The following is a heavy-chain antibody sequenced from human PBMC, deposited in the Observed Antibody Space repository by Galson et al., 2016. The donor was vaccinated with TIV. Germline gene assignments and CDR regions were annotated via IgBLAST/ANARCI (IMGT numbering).Heavy chain of an antibody. J-gene: IGHJ4*02. CDR1: GFSFSDYG. Sequence: LRLSCAASGFSFSDYGLHWVRQAPGRGLEWLAVISYDGSYKYHADSVKGRFTISRDNTKNTVSLQMNSLRPEDTGVYYCAKDPRLYGDYLLAYFDFWGQGDLVTVST. V-gene: IGHV3-30*18. CDR2: ISYDGSYK. CDR3: AKDPRLYGDYLLAYFDF. D-gene: IGHD4-17*01.